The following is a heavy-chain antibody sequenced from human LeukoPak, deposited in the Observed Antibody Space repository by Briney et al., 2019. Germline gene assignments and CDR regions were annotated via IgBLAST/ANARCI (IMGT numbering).Heavy chain of an antibody. J-gene: IGHJ4*02. D-gene: IGHD4-17*01. V-gene: IGHV3-23*01. CDR2: ISGGGETT. CDR3: ARDYADYVGYFFFDY. Sequence: PGGSLRLSCAASGCTFNNYSMNWVRQAPGKGLEWVSSISGGGETTYYADSGKGRFTISRDNSQHTLYLQMNSLRAEDTALYYCARDYADYVGYFFFDYWGQGTLVTVSS. CDR1: GCTFNNYS.